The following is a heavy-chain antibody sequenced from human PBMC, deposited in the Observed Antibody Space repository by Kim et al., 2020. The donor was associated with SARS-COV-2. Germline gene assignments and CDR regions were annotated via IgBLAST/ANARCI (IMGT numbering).Heavy chain of an antibody. D-gene: IGHD3-10*01. Sequence: IYYADSVKGRFTISRDNAKNSLYLQMNSLRAEDTAVYYCAVIWFGEPIDYWGQGTLVTVSS. CDR2: I. CDR3: AVIWFGEPIDY. V-gene: IGHV3-21*01. J-gene: IGHJ4*02.